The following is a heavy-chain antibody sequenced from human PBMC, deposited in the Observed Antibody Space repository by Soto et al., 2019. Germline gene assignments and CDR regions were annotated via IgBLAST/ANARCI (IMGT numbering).Heavy chain of an antibody. V-gene: IGHV3-23*01. CDR2: MSGSGDIS. CDR3: ARHRLYGSENNWFDP. CDR1: GFIFTSYA. Sequence: EVQLLESGGGLVQPGGSLRLSCAASGFIFTSYAMSWVRQAPGKGLEWVSVMSGSGDISYYADSVKGRFTISRDTSKNTLSLPMNSLRAEDTAVYYCARHRLYGSENNWFDPWGQGTLVTVSS. D-gene: IGHD3-10*01. J-gene: IGHJ5*02.